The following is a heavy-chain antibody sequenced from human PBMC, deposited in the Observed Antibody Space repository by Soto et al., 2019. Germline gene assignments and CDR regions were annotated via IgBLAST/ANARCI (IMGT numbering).Heavy chain of an antibody. D-gene: IGHD2-2*01. Sequence: QVQLQESGPGLVKPSQTLSLTCTVSGGSISGGPYYWTWIRQHPGSGLEWIGYIYYTGSTYYNPSLKSRVIMLVATSNNQLSLKLSSVTAADTAVYFCARVSGIVVVPTAKDPHYYYMDVWGKGTTVTVSS. CDR3: ARVSGIVVVPTAKDPHYYYMDV. CDR2: IYYTGST. J-gene: IGHJ6*03. CDR1: GGSISGGPYY. V-gene: IGHV4-31*03.